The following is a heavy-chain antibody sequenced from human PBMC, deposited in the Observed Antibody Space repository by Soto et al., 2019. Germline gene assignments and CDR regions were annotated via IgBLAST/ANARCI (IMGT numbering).Heavy chain of an antibody. J-gene: IGHJ4*02. CDR3: ARPKYCSGGSCYSDY. V-gene: IGHV3-48*01. CDR1: GFTFSSYS. CDR2: ISSSSSTM. D-gene: IGHD2-15*01. Sequence: GGSLRLSCAASGFTFSSYSMNWVRQAPGEGLEWVSYISSSSSTMYYADSVRGRFTISRDNAKNSLYLQMNSLRAEDTAVYYCARPKYCSGGSCYSDYWGQGTLVTVSS.